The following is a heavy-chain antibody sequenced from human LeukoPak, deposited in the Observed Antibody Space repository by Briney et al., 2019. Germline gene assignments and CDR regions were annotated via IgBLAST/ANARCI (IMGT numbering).Heavy chain of an antibody. D-gene: IGHD1-26*01. J-gene: IGHJ4*02. CDR2: ISSSGGNT. Sequence: PGGSLRLSCAASGFTFSSYAMSWVRQAPGKGLEWVSAISSSGGNTYYADSVKGRFTISRENSKNTLYLQMNSLRAEDTAVYYCAKGGSDYDDHGYSFDYWGQGALVTVSS. CDR1: GFTFSSYA. CDR3: AKGGSDYDDHGYSFDY. V-gene: IGHV3-23*01.